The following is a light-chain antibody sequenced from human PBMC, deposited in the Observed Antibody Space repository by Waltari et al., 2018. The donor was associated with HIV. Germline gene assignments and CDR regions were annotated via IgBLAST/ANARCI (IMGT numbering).Light chain of an antibody. CDR2: EVS. Sequence: QSALTQPASVSGSPGPSITISCTVSISAVGASASVSWYQQHPGKVPKLVIYEVSNRPSGVSDRFSGSKSGNTASLAISGLQAEDEADYYCLLKIGSNTPIFGGGTKLTVL. CDR3: LLKIGSNTPI. V-gene: IGLV2-14*01. CDR1: ISAVGASAS. J-gene: IGLJ2*01.